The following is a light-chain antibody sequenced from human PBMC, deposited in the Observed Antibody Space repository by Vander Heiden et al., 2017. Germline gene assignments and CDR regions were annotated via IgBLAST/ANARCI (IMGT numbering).Light chain of an antibody. CDR2: DVT. CDR3: CSSEDSGAFNDV. J-gene: IGLJ2*01. CDR1: RSDVALYNL. V-gene: IGLV2-23*02. Sequence: QSALIQPASVSGSPGQSITSACPATRSDVALYNLVSVYQQYPGKAPKLLILDVTKRTSGVSNRFSCSNSGNTASPTITGLQAEDEADDVCCSSEDSGAFNDVFGRGTKLTVL.